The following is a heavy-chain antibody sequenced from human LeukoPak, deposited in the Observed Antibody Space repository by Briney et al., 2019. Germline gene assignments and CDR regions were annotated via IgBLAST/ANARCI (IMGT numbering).Heavy chain of an antibody. Sequence: SETLSLTCAVYGGSFSGYYWSWIRQPPGKGLEWIGEINHSGSTNCNPSLKSRVTISVDTSKNQFSLKLSSVTAADTAVYYCAYGDYYGSGGFDYWGQGTLVTVSS. D-gene: IGHD3-10*01. J-gene: IGHJ4*02. V-gene: IGHV4-34*01. CDR1: GGSFSGYY. CDR2: INHSGST. CDR3: AYGDYYGSGGFDY.